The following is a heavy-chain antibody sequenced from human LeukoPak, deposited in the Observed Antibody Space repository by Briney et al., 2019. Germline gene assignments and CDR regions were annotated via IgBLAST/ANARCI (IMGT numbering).Heavy chain of an antibody. V-gene: IGHV4-4*02. CDR1: GGSISSSNW. Sequence: SETLSLTCAVSGGSISSSNWWSWVRQPPGKGLEWIGEIYHSGSTNYNPSLKSRVTISVDKSKNQFSLKLSSVTAADTAVYYCARLPAVAGTNYFDYWGQGTLVTVSS. CDR2: IYHSGST. D-gene: IGHD6-19*01. CDR3: ARLPAVAGTNYFDY. J-gene: IGHJ4*02.